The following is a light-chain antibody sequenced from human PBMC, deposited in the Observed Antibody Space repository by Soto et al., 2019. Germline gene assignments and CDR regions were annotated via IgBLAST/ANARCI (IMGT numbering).Light chain of an antibody. CDR2: DAS. J-gene: IGKJ4*01. CDR1: QSVGSY. CDR3: QQRSNWPSLT. V-gene: IGKV3-11*01. Sequence: EIMLIQSRATLSLSTEERATLSWMASQSVGSYLAWYQHKPGQAPRLLISDASNRATGIPARFSGSGSETDFTLTISSLEPEDSAVYYCQQRSNWPSLTFAGGTKVDIK.